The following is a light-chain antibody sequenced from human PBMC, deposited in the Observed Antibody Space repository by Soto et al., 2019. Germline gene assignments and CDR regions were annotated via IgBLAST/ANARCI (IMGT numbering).Light chain of an antibody. Sequence: DIQMTQSTSTLSASVGDTVTITCRASQSISRWLAWYQQKPGKAPKILISDASILENGVPSRFSGTGSGTEFTLTISNLQPDDFATYFCQQYNSFSLITFGQGTRLEIK. V-gene: IGKV1-5*01. CDR2: DAS. CDR1: QSISRW. CDR3: QQYNSFSLIT. J-gene: IGKJ5*01.